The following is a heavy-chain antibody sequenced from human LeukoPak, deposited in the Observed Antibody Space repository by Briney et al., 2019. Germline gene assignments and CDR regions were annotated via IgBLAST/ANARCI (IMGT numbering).Heavy chain of an antibody. Sequence: PSETLSLTCTVSGGSISSYYWSWIRQPAGKGLEWIGRIYTSGSTNYNPSLKSRVTMSVDTSKKQISLKLSSVTAADTAVYYCARGRAAAGTDWLDPWGQGTLVTVSS. V-gene: IGHV4-4*07. J-gene: IGHJ5*02. D-gene: IGHD6-13*01. CDR1: GGSISSYY. CDR3: ARGRAAAGTDWLDP. CDR2: IYTSGST.